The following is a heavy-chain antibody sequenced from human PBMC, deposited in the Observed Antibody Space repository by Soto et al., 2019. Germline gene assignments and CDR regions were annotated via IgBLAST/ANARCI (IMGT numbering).Heavy chain of an antibody. CDR3: ARDGGGVVVAATLGYYYGMDV. J-gene: IGHJ6*02. D-gene: IGHD2-15*01. Sequence: SVKVSCKASGYTFTVYYMHCVVQARVQGREWMGCINPNSGGTNYAQKFQGRVTMTRDTSISTAYMELSRLRSEDTAVYYCARDGGGVVVAATLGYYYGMDVWGQGTTVTVSS. CDR2: INPNSGGT. V-gene: IGHV1-2*02. CDR1: GYTFTVYY.